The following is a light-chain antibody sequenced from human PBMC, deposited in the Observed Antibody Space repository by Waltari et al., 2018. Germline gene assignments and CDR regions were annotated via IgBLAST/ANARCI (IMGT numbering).Light chain of an antibody. J-gene: IGKJ4*01. V-gene: IGKV3-15*01. CDR3: QQYNDWPLT. CDR1: TSVGTH. CDR2: AAS. Sequence: EIVMTQSPIILSVSPGQRATLSCRARTSVGTHLAWYQQRPGQPPRLVIFAASTRATGVPVRFSGSGSGTEFTLTISSLQSEDFAVYYCQQYNDWPLTFGGGT.